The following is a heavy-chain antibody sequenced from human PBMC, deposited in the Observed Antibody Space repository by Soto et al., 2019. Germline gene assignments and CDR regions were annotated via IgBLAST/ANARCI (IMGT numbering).Heavy chain of an antibody. CDR3: ARARDSSGYYYAY. CDR1: GGSFSGYY. J-gene: IGHJ4*02. Sequence: TLSLPCAVYGGSFSGYYWSWIRQPPGKGLEWIGEINHSGSTNYNPSLKSRVTISVDTSKNQFSLKLSSVTAADTAVYYCARARDSSGYYYAYWGQGTLGTVS. CDR2: INHSGST. D-gene: IGHD3-22*01. V-gene: IGHV4-34*01.